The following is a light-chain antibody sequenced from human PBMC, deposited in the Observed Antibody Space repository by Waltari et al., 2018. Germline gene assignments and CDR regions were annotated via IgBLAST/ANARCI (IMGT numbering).Light chain of an antibody. J-gene: IGKJ4*01. V-gene: IGKV2-40*01. CDR1: QSLLNSDDGFTY. Sequence: DIVMTQTPLSLPVTPGEPASISCASSQSLLNSDDGFTYLDWFLQKPGQSPQLLICSLSCRASGVPDRFSGTGSGSSFSLKISRVEAEDVAVYYCQQYYSTPPAFGGGTKVGIK. CDR3: QQYYSTPPA. CDR2: SLS.